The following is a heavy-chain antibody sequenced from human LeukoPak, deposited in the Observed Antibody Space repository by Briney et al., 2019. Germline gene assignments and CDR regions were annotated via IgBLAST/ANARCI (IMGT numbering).Heavy chain of an antibody. CDR3: ARGAWFDP. J-gene: IGHJ5*02. CDR2: INHSGST. V-gene: IGHV4-34*01. Sequence: SETLSLTCAVYGGSFSGYYWSWIRQPPGKGLEWIGEINHSGSTNYNPSLKSRVTISVDTSKNQFSLKLSSVTAADTAVYYCARGAWFDPWGLGTLVTVSS. CDR1: GGSFSGYY.